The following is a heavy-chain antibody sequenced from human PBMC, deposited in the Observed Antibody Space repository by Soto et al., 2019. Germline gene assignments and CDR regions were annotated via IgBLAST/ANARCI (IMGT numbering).Heavy chain of an antibody. V-gene: IGHV4-4*02. CDR3: ARGSYYYDSSGYYHY. CDR2: IYHSGST. CDR1: GGSISSSNW. J-gene: IGHJ4*02. D-gene: IGHD3-22*01. Sequence: SETLSLTCAVSGGSISSSNWWSWVRQPPGKGLEWIGEIYHSGSTNYNPSLKSRVTISVDKSKNQFSLKLSSVTAADTAVYYCARGSYYYDSSGYYHYWGQGNLVTVSS.